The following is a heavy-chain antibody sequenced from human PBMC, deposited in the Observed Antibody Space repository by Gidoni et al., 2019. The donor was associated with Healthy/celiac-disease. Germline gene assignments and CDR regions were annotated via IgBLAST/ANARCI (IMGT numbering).Heavy chain of an antibody. Sequence: QVQLQESGPGLVKPSGTLSRTCAVSVGSISSSNWWSWVRQPPGKGLEWIGEIYHSGSTNYNPSLKSRVTISVDKSKNQFSLKLSSVTAADTAVYYCARAPSSSSFLYYFDYWGQGTLVTVSS. D-gene: IGHD6-6*01. CDR2: IYHSGST. CDR1: VGSISSSNW. V-gene: IGHV4-4*02. CDR3: ARAPSSSSFLYYFDY. J-gene: IGHJ4*02.